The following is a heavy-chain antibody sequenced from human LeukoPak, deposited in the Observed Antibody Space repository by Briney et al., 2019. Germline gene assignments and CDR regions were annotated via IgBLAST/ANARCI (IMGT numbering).Heavy chain of an antibody. V-gene: IGHV3-23*01. CDR3: AKDVAMVTDYDY. J-gene: IGHJ4*02. Sequence: GGSLRLSCAAFGFTFSSYAMSWVRQAPGKGLEWVSAISGSGGSTYYADSVKGRFTISRDNSKNTLYLQMNSLRAEDTAVYYCAKDVAMVTDYDYWGQGTLVTVSS. D-gene: IGHD5-18*01. CDR1: GFTFSSYA. CDR2: ISGSGGST.